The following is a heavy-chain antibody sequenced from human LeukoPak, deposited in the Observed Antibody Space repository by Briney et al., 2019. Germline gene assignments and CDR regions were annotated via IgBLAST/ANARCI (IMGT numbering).Heavy chain of an antibody. CDR1: GFTFSSYA. CDR2: ISYDGSNK. J-gene: IGHJ4*02. Sequence: GRSLRLSCAASGFTFSSYAMHWVRQAPGKGLEWAAVISYDGSNKYYADSVKGRFTISRDNSKNTLYLQMNSLRAEDTAVYYCARVYYDILTGYQDYFDYWGQGTLVTVSS. CDR3: ARVYYDILTGYQDYFDY. V-gene: IGHV3-30-3*01. D-gene: IGHD3-9*01.